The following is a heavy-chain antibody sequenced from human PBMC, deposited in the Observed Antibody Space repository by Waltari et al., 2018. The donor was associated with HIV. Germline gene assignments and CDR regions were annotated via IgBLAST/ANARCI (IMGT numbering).Heavy chain of an antibody. CDR2: ISGYNGDT. CDR3: ARDHYYGSSGYYSDY. V-gene: IGHV1-18*01. D-gene: IGHD3-22*01. J-gene: IGHJ4*02. Sequence: QVHLVQSGAELRKPGASVTVSCKASGYNFTNYGITWGRQAPGQGLEWMGWISGYNGDTKYAQKVRGRVTMTTDTSTSTAYLEMGSLRFDDTAIYYCARDHYYGSSGYYSDYWGQGTLVTVSS. CDR1: GYNFTNYG.